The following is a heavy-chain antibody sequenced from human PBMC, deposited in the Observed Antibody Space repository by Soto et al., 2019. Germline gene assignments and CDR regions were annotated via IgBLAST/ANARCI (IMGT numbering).Heavy chain of an antibody. CDR2: INPNSGGT. CDR3: ARVGGTYLEWLFQLDY. D-gene: IGHD3-3*01. CDR1: GYTFTGYY. V-gene: IGHV1-2*02. Sequence: ASVKVSCKASGYTFTGYYMHWVRQAPGQGLEWMGWINPNSGGTNYAQKLQGRVTMTTDTSTSTAYMELRSLRSDDTAVYYCARVGGTYLEWLFQLDYWGQGTLVTVSS. J-gene: IGHJ4*02.